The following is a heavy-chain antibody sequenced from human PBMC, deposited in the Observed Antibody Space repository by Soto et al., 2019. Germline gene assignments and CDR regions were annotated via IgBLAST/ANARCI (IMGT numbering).Heavy chain of an antibody. CDR2: INPNSGGT. V-gene: IGHV1-2*02. Sequence: RASVKVSCKASGYTFTGYYMHWVRQAPGQGLEWMGWINPNSGGTNYAQKFQGRVTMTRDTSISTAYMELSRLRSDDTAVYYCARGSAPNFRYDSSGYFDYWGQGTLVTVSS. CDR1: GYTFTGYY. D-gene: IGHD3-22*01. J-gene: IGHJ4*02. CDR3: ARGSAPNFRYDSSGYFDY.